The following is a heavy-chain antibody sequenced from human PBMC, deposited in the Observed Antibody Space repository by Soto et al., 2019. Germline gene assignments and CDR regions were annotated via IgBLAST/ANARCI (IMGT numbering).Heavy chain of an antibody. CDR3: TTEEYSSGWSTPEP. CDR1: GFTFSNAW. V-gene: IGHV3-15*07. CDR2: IKSKTDGGTT. J-gene: IGHJ5*02. Sequence: GSLRLSCAASGFTFSNAWMNWVRQAPGKGLEWVGRIKSKTDGGTTDYAAPVKGRLTISRDDSKNTLYLQMNSLKTEDTAVYYCTTEEYSSGWSTPEPWGQGTLVTVSS. D-gene: IGHD6-19*01.